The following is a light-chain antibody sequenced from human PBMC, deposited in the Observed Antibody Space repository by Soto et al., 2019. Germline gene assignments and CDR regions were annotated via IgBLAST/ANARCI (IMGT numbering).Light chain of an antibody. V-gene: IGLV2-23*03. CDR3: CSYAGSNTFVV. CDR1: SSDVGNYDL. CDR2: EGT. J-gene: IGLJ2*01. Sequence: QSVLTQPASVSGSPGQAITISCTGSSSDVGNYDLVSWYQQHPGKAPKLMIYEGTKRPSGVSNRFSGSKSANTASLTISGLQAEDEADYYCCSYAGSNTFVVFGGGTKLTVL.